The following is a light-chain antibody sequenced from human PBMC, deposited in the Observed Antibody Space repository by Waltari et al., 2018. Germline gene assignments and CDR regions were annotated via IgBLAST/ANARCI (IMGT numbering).Light chain of an antibody. J-gene: IGLJ3*02. CDR1: SSDIGGYEF. CDR3: CSHAGGDTCWV. CDR2: DVS. V-gene: IGLV2-11*01. Sequence: QSALTQPRSVSGSPGQSVTISCTGTSSDIGGYEFVSCFQQHPGNAPKLIMHDVSERPSGVPYRFSGSKAGCTASLTITGLQAEDEAEYYCCSHAGGDTCWVFGGGTKVTVL.